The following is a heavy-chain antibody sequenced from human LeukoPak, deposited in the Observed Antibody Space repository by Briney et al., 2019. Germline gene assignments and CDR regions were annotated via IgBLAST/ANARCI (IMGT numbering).Heavy chain of an antibody. D-gene: IGHD3-3*01. CDR1: GFTFSSYS. CDR3: ARASAPRITIFGVVRYGFDY. J-gene: IGHJ4*02. Sequence: GSLRLSCAASGFTFSSYSMNWVRQPPGKGLEWIGEINHSGSTNYNPSLKGRVTISVDTSKNQFSLKLSSVTAADTAVYYCARASAPRITIFGVVRYGFDYWGQGTLVTVSS. V-gene: IGHV4-34*01. CDR2: INHSGST.